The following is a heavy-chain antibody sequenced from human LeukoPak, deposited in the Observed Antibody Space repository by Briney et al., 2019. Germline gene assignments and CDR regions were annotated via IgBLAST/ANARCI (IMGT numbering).Heavy chain of an antibody. V-gene: IGHV3-21*01. Sequence: PGGSLRLSCAASGFTLSSYSMNWVRQARGKGLEWGSSLSSSSSYIYYADSVKGRFPISRDNAKNSLYLQMNSLSAEDTAVYYCARAKPLKYYFDYWGQGTLVTVSS. J-gene: IGHJ4*02. CDR1: GFTLSSYS. CDR3: ARAKPLKYYFDY. CDR2: LSSSSSYI.